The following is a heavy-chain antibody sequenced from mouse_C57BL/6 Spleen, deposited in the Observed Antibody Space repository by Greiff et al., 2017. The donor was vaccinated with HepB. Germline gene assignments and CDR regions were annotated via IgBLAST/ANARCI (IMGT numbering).Heavy chain of an antibody. CDR3: TRSRNYYGSRRGFAY. J-gene: IGHJ3*01. CDR1: GYTFTDYE. V-gene: IGHV1-15*01. Sequence: VQLQQSGAELVRPGASVTLSCKASGYTFTDYEMHWVKQTPVHGLEWIGAIDPETGGTAYNQKFKGKAILTADKSSSTAYMELRSLTSEDSAVYYGTRSRNYYGSRRGFAYWGQGTLVTVSA. CDR2: IDPETGGT. D-gene: IGHD1-1*01.